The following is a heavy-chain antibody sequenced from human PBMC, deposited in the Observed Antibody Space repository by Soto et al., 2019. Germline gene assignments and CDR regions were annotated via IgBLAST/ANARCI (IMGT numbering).Heavy chain of an antibody. CDR3: ARVGATLYDY. CDR1: DFSFTSHG. J-gene: IGHJ4*02. D-gene: IGHD1-26*01. Sequence: ASVKVSCKAYDFSFTSHGISWVRQAPGQGLEWMGWISLYNGNTNYAQQFQGRVTMTTDTSTSTAYMELRSLRSDDTAVYYCARVGATLYDYWGQGTLVTVSS. V-gene: IGHV1-18*04. CDR2: ISLYNGNT.